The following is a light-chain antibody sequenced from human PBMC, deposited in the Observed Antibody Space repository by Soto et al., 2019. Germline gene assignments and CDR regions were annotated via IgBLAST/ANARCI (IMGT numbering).Light chain of an antibody. CDR2: EVT. CDR3: SSYTSGTTRYV. V-gene: IGLV2-14*01. CDR1: SSDVGGYKF. Sequence: QSALTQPASVSGSPGQSITIACTGTSSDVGGYKFVSWYQQRPGKAPKLLIYEVTNRPSGVSDRLSGSKSGNTASLTISGLQVEDEADYYCSSYTSGTTRYVFGSGTKLPVL. J-gene: IGLJ1*01.